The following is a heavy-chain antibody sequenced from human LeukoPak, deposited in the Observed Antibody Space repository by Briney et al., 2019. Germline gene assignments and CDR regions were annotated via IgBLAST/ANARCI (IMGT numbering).Heavy chain of an antibody. V-gene: IGHV1-18*01. CDR1: GYTFTTFG. D-gene: IGHD6-19*01. Sequence: ASVKVSCKASGYTFTTFGITWVRQAPGQGLEWMGWINTYNGNTNYAQNLQGRVTMTTDTSTSTAYMELRSLTSDDTAVYYCARGLQHSSGWSAFDIWGQGTMVTVSS. CDR3: ARGLQHSSGWSAFDI. J-gene: IGHJ3*02. CDR2: INTYNGNT.